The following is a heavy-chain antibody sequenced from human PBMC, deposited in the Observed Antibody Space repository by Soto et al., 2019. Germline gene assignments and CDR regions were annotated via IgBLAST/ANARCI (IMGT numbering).Heavy chain of an antibody. CDR2: IYWDDDK. D-gene: IGHD6-19*01. Sequence: QITLKESGPTLVKPTQTLTLTCTFSGFSLSTSGVGVGWVRQPPGKALEWLALIYWDDDKRYSPSLKSRLTITKHTAKNQVVLTMTSMDPVDTATYYCAHSSGWPFDYWGQGTLVTGSS. CDR1: GFSLSTSGVG. J-gene: IGHJ4*02. V-gene: IGHV2-5*02. CDR3: AHSSGWPFDY.